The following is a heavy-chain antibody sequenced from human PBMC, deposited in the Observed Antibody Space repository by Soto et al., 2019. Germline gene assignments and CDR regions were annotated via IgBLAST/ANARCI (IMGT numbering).Heavy chain of an antibody. CDR3: ARVGGDSSGYPYYYYYYGMDV. D-gene: IGHD3-22*01. Sequence: VQLVESGGGLVQPGGSLRLSCAASGFTFSSYWMSWVRQAPGKGLEWVANIKQDGSEKYYVDSVKGRFTISRDNAKNSLYLQMNSLRAEDTAVYYCARVGGDSSGYPYYYYYYGMDVWGQGTTVTVSS. CDR1: GFTFSSYW. CDR2: IKQDGSEK. J-gene: IGHJ6*02. V-gene: IGHV3-7*03.